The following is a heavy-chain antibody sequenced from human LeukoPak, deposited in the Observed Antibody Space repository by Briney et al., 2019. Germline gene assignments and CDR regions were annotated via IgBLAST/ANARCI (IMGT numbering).Heavy chain of an antibody. CDR1: GYSFSNYW. D-gene: IGHD1-7*01. CDR3: ARREATTEYFDF. J-gene: IGHJ4*02. Sequence: VESLKISCKGSGYSFSNYWIAWVRQMPGKGLEWMGVIYPGDSDTRYNPSFQGQVTISADRSFGTAYLQWSSLKASDSAMYYCARREATTEYFDFWGQGTLVTVSS. V-gene: IGHV5-51*01. CDR2: IYPGDSDT.